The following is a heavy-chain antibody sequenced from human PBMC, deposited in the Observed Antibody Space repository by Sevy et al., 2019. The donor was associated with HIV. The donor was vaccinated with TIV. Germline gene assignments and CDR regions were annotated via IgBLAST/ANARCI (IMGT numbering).Heavy chain of an antibody. J-gene: IGHJ4*02. CDR1: GFTFGDYA. V-gene: IGHV3-49*04. CDR2: IRSKAYGGTT. CDR3: TRDIDSCSGGSCYPTYDY. Sequence: GSLRLSCTASGFTFGDYAMSWVRQAPGKGLEWVGFIRSKAYGGTTEYAASVKGRFTISRDDSKSITYLQMNSLKTEDTAVYYCTRDIDSCSGGSCYPTYDYWGQGTLVTVSS. D-gene: IGHD2-15*01.